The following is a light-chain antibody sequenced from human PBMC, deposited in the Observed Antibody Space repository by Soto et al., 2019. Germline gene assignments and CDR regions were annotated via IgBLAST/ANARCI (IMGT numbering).Light chain of an antibody. CDR2: EVR. V-gene: IGLV2-14*01. CDR1: TNDIGTYNY. J-gene: IGLJ3*02. Sequence: QSVLTQPASVSGSPGQSITISCSGTTNDIGTYNYVSWYQHHPGKVPKVIIYEVRNRPSGVSNRFSGSKSGNTASLTISGLQPEDEADYYCCSYTISATLVFSGGTKVTVL. CDR3: CSYTISATLV.